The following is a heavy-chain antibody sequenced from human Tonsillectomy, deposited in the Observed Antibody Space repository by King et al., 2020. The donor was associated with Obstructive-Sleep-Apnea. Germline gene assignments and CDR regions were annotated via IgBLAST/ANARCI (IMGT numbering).Heavy chain of an antibody. J-gene: IGHJ4*02. CDR2: INWDGDTP. Sequence: VQLVESGGGVVRPGGSLRLSCVVSGFAFDDYGMSWVRQAPGKGLEWVSGINWDGDTPRYANSVGGGFTITHDNAKNSLCLQMHSLRAEETAFSHSARDQGGACSGGTCYSGWGQGILVTVSS. CDR3: ARDQGGACSGGTCYSG. CDR1: GFAFDDYG. V-gene: IGHV3-20*01. D-gene: IGHD2-15*01.